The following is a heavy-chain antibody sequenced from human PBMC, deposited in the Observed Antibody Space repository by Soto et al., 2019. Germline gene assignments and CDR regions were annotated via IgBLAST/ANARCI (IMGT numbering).Heavy chain of an antibody. CDR3: ASGIDP. Sequence: EAQLVESGGDLGQPGGSLRLSCAASGFMFSDSWMNWVRQAPGKGLEWVANIKPDGCETAYVDSVKGRFTISRDNAKKFLYLQMNSLRVDDTAVYYCASGIDPWGQGTLVTVSS. CDR2: IKPDGCET. V-gene: IGHV3-7*05. J-gene: IGHJ5*02. CDR1: GFMFSDSW.